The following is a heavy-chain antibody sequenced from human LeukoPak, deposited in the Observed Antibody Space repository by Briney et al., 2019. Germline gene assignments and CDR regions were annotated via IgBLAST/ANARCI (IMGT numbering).Heavy chain of an antibody. Sequence: GGSLRLSCAASGFTLSSYSMNWVRQAPGKGLEWVSLIDSSSTYIYYADSVKGRFTISRDNAKKSLYLQMNSLRAEDTAVYYCARDGYRSSTSCHDAFDIWGQGTMVTVSS. V-gene: IGHV3-21*01. CDR2: IDSSSTYI. CDR1: GFTLSSYS. CDR3: ARDGYRSSTSCHDAFDI. J-gene: IGHJ3*02. D-gene: IGHD2-2*01.